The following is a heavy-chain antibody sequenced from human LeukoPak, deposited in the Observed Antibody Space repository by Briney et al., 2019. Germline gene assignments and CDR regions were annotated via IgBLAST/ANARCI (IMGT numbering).Heavy chain of an antibody. Sequence: PSQTLSLTCTVSGGSISSGSYYWSWIRQPAGKGLEWIGRIYTSGSTNYNPSLKSRVTISVDTSKNQFSLKLSSVTAAGTAVYYCARTMIVGWGTFNAFDIWGQGTMVTVSS. CDR1: GGSISSGSYY. V-gene: IGHV4-61*02. D-gene: IGHD3-22*01. J-gene: IGHJ3*02. CDR2: IYTSGST. CDR3: ARTMIVGWGTFNAFDI.